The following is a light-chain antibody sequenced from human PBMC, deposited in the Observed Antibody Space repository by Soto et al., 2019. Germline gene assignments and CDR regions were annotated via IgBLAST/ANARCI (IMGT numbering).Light chain of an antibody. CDR1: QSVSSY. V-gene: IGKV3-20*01. Sequence: EIELTQSPGTQSLSPGERATLSCRASQSVSSYLAWYQQKPGQAPRLLIYGASSRDTGIPDRFSGSGSGTEVTLTISRLQPPDVLVSYCRQYGSTSRTFGQGTKVEIK. CDR2: GAS. CDR3: RQYGSTSRT. J-gene: IGKJ1*01.